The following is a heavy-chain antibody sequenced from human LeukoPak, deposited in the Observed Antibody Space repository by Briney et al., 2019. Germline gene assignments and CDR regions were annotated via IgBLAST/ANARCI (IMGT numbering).Heavy chain of an antibody. CDR3: AKDYNSYSGSYSGFGDAFDI. J-gene: IGHJ3*02. Sequence: SGGSLRLSCVASGFGFSTYWMSWVRQAPGKGLEWVANIKQDGTEKYYVDSVKGRFTISRDNARNTVYLQMNSLRAEDTAVYYCAKDYNSYSGSYSGFGDAFDIWGQGTMVTVSS. CDR2: IKQDGTEK. CDR1: GFGFSTYW. D-gene: IGHD1-26*01. V-gene: IGHV3-7*01.